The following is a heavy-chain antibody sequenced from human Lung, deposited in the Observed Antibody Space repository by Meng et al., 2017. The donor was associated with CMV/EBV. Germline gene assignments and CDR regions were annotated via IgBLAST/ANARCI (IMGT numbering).Heavy chain of an antibody. D-gene: IGHD6-13*01. J-gene: IGHJ4*02. CDR2: IYYVGNT. Sequence: SGDSKSNSLYYWGWSRQPPGKTLEWIGTIYYVGNTFYNPSLESRVTISVDTSRNHLSLRLTSVTAADTAVYYCARLSAAGTFPNYDSWGQGTLVTVSS. V-gene: IGHV4-39*02. CDR1: GDSKSNSLYY. CDR3: ARLSAAGTFPNYDS.